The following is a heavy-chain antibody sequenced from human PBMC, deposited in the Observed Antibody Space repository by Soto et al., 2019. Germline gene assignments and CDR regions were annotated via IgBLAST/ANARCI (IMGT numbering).Heavy chain of an antibody. CDR3: ARQRTSVVTQAYFDV. Sequence: SETLSLTCTVTGNSLNSRSYNWGWIRQPPGKGLEWIGSIYYSGRTYTILSLRSRVSMSIDTSKDQFSLKLKSVTAADTALYFCARQRTSVVTQAYFDVWGPGSLVTVSS. CDR1: GNSLNSRSYN. CDR2: IYYSGRT. V-gene: IGHV4-39*01. J-gene: IGHJ4*02. D-gene: IGHD2-21*02.